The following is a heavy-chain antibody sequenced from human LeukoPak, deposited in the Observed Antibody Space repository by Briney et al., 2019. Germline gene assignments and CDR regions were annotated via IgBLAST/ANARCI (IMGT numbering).Heavy chain of an antibody. Sequence: SETLSLTCAVYGGSFSGYYWSWIRQPPGKGLEWIGEINHSGSTNYNPSLKSRVTISVDTSKNQFSLKLSSVTAADTAVYYCARELRFLEWYRGYYFDYWGQGTLVTVSS. V-gene: IGHV4-34*01. D-gene: IGHD3-3*01. CDR2: INHSGST. CDR3: ARELRFLEWYRGYYFDY. CDR1: GGSFSGYY. J-gene: IGHJ4*02.